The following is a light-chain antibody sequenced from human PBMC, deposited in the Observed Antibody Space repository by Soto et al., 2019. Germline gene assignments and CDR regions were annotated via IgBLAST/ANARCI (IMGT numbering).Light chain of an antibody. V-gene: IGLV2-14*01. CDR2: EVS. J-gene: IGLJ2*01. CDR3: SSYTSSSTRG. Sequence: QSALTQPASVSGSPGQSITISCTGTSSDVGGYNYVSWYQQHPGKAPKLMIYEVSNRPSGVSNRFSGSKSGNTASLTISGLQAEDEADYYCSSYTSSSTRGFGGGTKLTV. CDR1: SSDVGGYNY.